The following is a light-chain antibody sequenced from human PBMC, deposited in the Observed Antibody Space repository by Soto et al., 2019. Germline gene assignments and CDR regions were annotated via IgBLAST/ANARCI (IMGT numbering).Light chain of an antibody. J-gene: IGLJ1*01. Sequence: QSVLTQPPSVSAAPAQNVTISCSRGDSRIGNIYVSWYQQLPGRGPKLLIYYNDKRPSGIPDRFSGSKSGRSATLGITGLRTGDEANYYCGTWDNSLSAYVFGTGTKLTVL. CDR2: YND. CDR3: GTWDNSLSAYV. V-gene: IGLV1-51*01. CDR1: DSRIGNIY.